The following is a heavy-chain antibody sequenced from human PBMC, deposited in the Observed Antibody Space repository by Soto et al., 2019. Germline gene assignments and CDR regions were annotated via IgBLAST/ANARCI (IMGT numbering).Heavy chain of an antibody. CDR1: VFTFGSSA. J-gene: IGHJ4*02. CDR2: ITDSGSGT. V-gene: IGHV3-23*01. Sequence: PGGSLRLSCAASVFTFGSSAMSCGRQAPGRWLEWVAGITDSGSGTYHADSVKGRFTISRDNSKNTLYLQMNNLRVDDTAVYFCHKHRQWLAPEYWGQGSLVTVSS. CDR3: HKHRQWLAPEY. D-gene: IGHD6-19*01.